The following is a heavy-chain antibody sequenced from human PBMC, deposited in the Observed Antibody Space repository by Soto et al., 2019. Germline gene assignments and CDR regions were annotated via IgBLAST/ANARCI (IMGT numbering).Heavy chain of an antibody. D-gene: IGHD2-15*01. V-gene: IGHV3-23*01. CDR3: AKEDCSGGSCYSRSYYYDSSGYPPGAFDI. CDR2: ISGSGGST. Sequence: GGSLGLSCAASGFTFSSYAMSWVRQASGKGLEWVSAISGSGGSTYYADSVKGRFTISRDNSKNTLYLQMNSLRAEDTAVYYCAKEDCSGGSCYSRSYYYDSSGYPPGAFDIWGQGTMVTVSS. J-gene: IGHJ3*02. CDR1: GFTFSSYA.